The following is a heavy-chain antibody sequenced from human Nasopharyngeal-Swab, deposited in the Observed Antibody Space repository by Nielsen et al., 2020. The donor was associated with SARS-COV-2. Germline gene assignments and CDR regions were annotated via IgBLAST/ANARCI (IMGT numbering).Heavy chain of an antibody. CDR3: ARDMGSIFGVVILFDY. CDR2: ISAYNGNT. CDR1: GYTFTSYG. Sequence: ASVTVSCKASGYTFTSYGISWVRQAPGQGLEWMGWISAYNGNTNYAQKLQGRVTMTTDTSTSTAYMELRSLRSDDTAVYYCARDMGSIFGVVILFDYWGQGTLVTVSS. V-gene: IGHV1-18*01. D-gene: IGHD3-3*01. J-gene: IGHJ4*02.